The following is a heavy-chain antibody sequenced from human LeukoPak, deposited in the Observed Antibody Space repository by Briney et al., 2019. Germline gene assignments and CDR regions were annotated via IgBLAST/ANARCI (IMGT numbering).Heavy chain of an antibody. V-gene: IGHV1-2*02. D-gene: IGHD6-19*01. CDR2: INPNSGGT. J-gene: IGHJ4*02. CDR3: ARQGSGWYYFDY. CDR1: GYTFTGYY. Sequence: ASVKASCKASGYTFTGYYIHWVRQAPGQGLEWMGWINPNSGGTNYAQKFQGRVTMTRDTSISTAYMELSRLTSDDTAVYYCARQGSGWYYFDYWGQGTLVTVSS.